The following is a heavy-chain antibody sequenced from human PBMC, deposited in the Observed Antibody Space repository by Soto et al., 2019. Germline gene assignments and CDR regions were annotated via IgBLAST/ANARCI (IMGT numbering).Heavy chain of an antibody. V-gene: IGHV4-59*01. CDR3: ARAGYGDNRYYFDY. CDR1: GGSISSYY. CDR2: IYYSGST. J-gene: IGHJ4*02. D-gene: IGHD5-12*01. Sequence: QVQLQESGPGLVKPSETLSLTCTVSGGSISSYYWSWIRQPPGKGLEWIGYIYYSGSTNYNPSLKSRGTTSVDTSKNQFSLKLRSVTAADTAVYYCARAGYGDNRYYFDYWGQGTLVTVSS.